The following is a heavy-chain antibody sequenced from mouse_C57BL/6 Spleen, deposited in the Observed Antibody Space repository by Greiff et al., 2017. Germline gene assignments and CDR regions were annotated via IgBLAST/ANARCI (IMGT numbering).Heavy chain of an antibody. CDR1: GYTFTDYY. J-gene: IGHJ3*01. Sequence: EVQLQQSGPALVKPGASVKISCKASGYTFTDYYMTWVKQSHGKSLEWIGDITPNNGGTSYNQKFKGKATLTVDKSSSTAYMVLRSLTSEDSAVYYGARGDYSAWFAYWGQGTLVTGSA. D-gene: IGHD2-12*01. CDR3: ARGDYSAWFAY. CDR2: ITPNNGGT. V-gene: IGHV1-26*01.